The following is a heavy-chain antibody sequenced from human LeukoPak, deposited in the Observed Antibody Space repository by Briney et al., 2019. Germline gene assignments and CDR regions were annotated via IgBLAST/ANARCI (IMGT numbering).Heavy chain of an antibody. CDR1: GFTFRTYV. Sequence: PGGTLRLSCAVSGFTFRTYVMSWVRQAPGMGLEWVSTISGGGGKTYYSDAVKGRVTISRDNSNNTVYLKMNSLRAEDTAIYICAKDGGTYPYFLDVWGKGTTVIVSS. CDR3: AKDGGTYPYFLDV. D-gene: IGHD1-26*01. CDR2: ISGGGGKT. V-gene: IGHV3-23*01. J-gene: IGHJ6*03.